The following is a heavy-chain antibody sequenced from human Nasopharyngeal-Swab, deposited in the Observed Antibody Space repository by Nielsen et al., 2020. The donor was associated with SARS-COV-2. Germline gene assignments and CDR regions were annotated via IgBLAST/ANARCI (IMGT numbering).Heavy chain of an antibody. V-gene: IGHV4-34*01. J-gene: IGHJ5*02. CDR3: ARGETEKGEKRGEGGGP. D-gene: IGHD3-10*01. Sequence: SETLSLTCAIYGGSFSGYYWSWIRQPPGKGLEWIGEINQRGSTDYNPSLKSRVTISVDTSKSQFSLKLTSVTAADTAAYYCARGETEKGEKRGEGGGPWGQGALVTVSS. CDR2: INQRGST. CDR1: GGSFSGYY.